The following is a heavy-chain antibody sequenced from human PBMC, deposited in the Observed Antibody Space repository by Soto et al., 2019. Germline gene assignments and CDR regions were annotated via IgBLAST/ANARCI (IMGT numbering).Heavy chain of an antibody. D-gene: IGHD3-3*01. V-gene: IGHV1-2*02. Sequence: QLHLVQSGAVVKKPGASVTVSCSASGYPVTAYYMHWVRQAPGRGLEWMGGINPATGAAKYTQTFQGRVTMTRDTSTSTVFMELGGPTSEDTAVVYWARGGGVGVAGSAAFDMWGQGTLVTVSS. CDR1: GYPVTAYY. J-gene: IGHJ3*02. CDR2: INPATGAA. CDR3: ARGGGVGVAGSAAFDM.